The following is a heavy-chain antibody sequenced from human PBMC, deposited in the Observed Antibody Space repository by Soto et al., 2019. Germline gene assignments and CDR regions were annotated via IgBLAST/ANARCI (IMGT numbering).Heavy chain of an antibody. D-gene: IGHD1-26*01. J-gene: IGHJ4*02. CDR3: RVGVAD. Sequence: QVQLVESGGGVVQPGRSRRLSCAASGFNFSAYGMHWVRQAPGTGLELVALLSFDASKKYYADSVKGRFTISSDTSRNTLYLQMNSLRVEDTAVYYCRVGVADWGQGTRVTVSS. V-gene: IGHV3-30*03. CDR2: LSFDASKK. CDR1: GFNFSAYG.